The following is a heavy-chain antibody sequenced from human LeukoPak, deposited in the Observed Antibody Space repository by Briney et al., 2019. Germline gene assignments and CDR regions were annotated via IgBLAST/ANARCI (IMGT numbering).Heavy chain of an antibody. V-gene: IGHV4-28*01. CDR1: GYSISSSNW. J-gene: IGHJ2*01. D-gene: IGHD3-10*01. Sequence: PSETLSLTCAVSGYSISSSNWWGWIRQPPGKELEWIGYIYYSGSTYYNPSLKSRVTMSVDTSKNQFSLKLSSVTAVDTAVYYCARRIITMLRGVTHWCFDLWGRGTLVTVSS. CDR2: IYYSGST. CDR3: ARRIITMLRGVTHWCFDL.